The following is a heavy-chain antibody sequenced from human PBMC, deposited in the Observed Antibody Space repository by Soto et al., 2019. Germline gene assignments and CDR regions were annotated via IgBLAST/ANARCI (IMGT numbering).Heavy chain of an antibody. CDR1: GITFRSYW. D-gene: IGHD2-15*01. CDR3: TSESSGDMDCIAGNCYFFDY. CDR2: IKQDGSEK. Sequence: PGGSLRLSCGASGITFRSYWMSWVRQAPGKGLEWVANIKQDGSEKYYVDSVKGRFTISRDNAKNSLYLQMNSVRVEDTADYYCTSESSGDMDCIAGNCYFFDYWGQGTLVTVSS. J-gene: IGHJ4*02. V-gene: IGHV3-7*01.